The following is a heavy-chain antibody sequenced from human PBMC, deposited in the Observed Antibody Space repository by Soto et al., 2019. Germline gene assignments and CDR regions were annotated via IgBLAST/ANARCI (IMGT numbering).Heavy chain of an antibody. CDR2: IYFTGNT. J-gene: IGHJ5*02. D-gene: IGHD1-26*01. CDR3: ARSGVRARGGPFDP. CDR1: GGSVSSGSYF. V-gene: IGHV4-61*01. Sequence: SETLSLTCTVSGGSVSSGSYFWSWMRQAPGKGLEWIGHIYFTGNTNYNPSLKSRVTTSVDTSKHQFSLNLSSVTAADTAVYYCARSGVRARGGPFDPWGQGTLVTVSS.